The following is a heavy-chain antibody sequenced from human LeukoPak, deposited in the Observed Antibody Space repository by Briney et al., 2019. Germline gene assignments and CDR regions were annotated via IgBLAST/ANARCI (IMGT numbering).Heavy chain of an antibody. J-gene: IGHJ3*02. V-gene: IGHV3-48*03. CDR1: GFNFSSYD. CDR2: ISRSGSTI. Sequence: PGGSLRPSCAASGFNFSSYDMNWVRQAPGKGLEWLSYISRSGSTIYYADSVKGRFTISRDNAKNSLFLQMNSLRAEDTAVYYCASSALTGVAFDIWGQGTMVTVSS. CDR3: ASSALTGVAFDI.